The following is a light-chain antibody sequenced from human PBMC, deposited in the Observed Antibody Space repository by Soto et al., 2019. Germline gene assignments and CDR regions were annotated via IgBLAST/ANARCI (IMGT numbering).Light chain of an antibody. CDR3: CSYAGSSTFVV. J-gene: IGLJ2*01. Sequence: QSALTQPASVSGSPGQSITISCTGTSSDVGSYNLVSWYQQYPGKAPKLMIYEVTKRPSGISNRFSGSKSGNTASLTISGLQAEDEADYYCCSYAGSSTFVVFGGGTKLTV. V-gene: IGLV2-23*02. CDR2: EVT. CDR1: SSDVGSYNL.